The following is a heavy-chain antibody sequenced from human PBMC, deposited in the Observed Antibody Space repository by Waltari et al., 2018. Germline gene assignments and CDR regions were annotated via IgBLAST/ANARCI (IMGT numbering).Heavy chain of an antibody. Sequence: QVQLQESGPGLVRPSETLSLTCTVSGGSVSDFYWTWIRQPAGGGLEWIGRIHISGRPDYHPSLKSRVSMSVDTSKNQFSLKLSSVTAADTAVYYCARDYDQDWFDPWGQGTLVTVSS. CDR2: IHISGRP. D-gene: IGHD3-22*01. CDR1: GGSVSDFY. V-gene: IGHV4-4*07. J-gene: IGHJ5*02. CDR3: ARDYDQDWFDP.